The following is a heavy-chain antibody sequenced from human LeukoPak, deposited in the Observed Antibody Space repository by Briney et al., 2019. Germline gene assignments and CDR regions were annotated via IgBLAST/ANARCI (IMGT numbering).Heavy chain of an antibody. V-gene: IGHV4-39*01. CDR2: IYYSGST. CDR1: GGSISSSRYY. CDR3: ARQEGGIQQWSYYFDF. D-gene: IGHD5-18*01. J-gene: IGHJ4*02. Sequence: SETQSLTCTVSGGSISSSRYYWGWIRQSPGKGLEWIGTIYYSGSTYYNPSLKSRVTMSVDTSKNQFSLELTSVTPADTALYYCARQEGGIQQWSYYFDFWGQGTLVTVSS.